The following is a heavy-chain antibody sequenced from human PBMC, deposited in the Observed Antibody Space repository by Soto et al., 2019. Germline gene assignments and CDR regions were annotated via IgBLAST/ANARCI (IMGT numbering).Heavy chain of an antibody. CDR3: ARESGYCSGGSCYAGAFDI. Sequence: SQTLSLTCAISGDSVSSNSAAWNWIRQSPSRGLEWLGRTYYRSKWYNDYAVSVKSRITINPDTSKNQFSLQLNSVTPEDTAVYYCARESGYCSGGSCYAGAFDIWGQGTMVTVSS. V-gene: IGHV6-1*01. CDR2: TYYRSKWYN. CDR1: GDSVSSNSAA. D-gene: IGHD2-15*01. J-gene: IGHJ3*02.